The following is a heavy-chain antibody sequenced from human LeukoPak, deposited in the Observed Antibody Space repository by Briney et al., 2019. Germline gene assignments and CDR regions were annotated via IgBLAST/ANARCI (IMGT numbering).Heavy chain of an antibody. V-gene: IGHV3-48*01. J-gene: IGHJ4*02. D-gene: IGHD6-6*01. CDR2: ISSSSSTI. CDR3: ARAMSISPEYRSRRIYFDY. CDR1: GFTFSSYS. Sequence: GGSLRLSCAASGFTFSSYSMNWVRQAPGKGLEWGSYISSSSSTIYYADSVKGRFTISRDNAKNSLYLQMNSLRAEDTAVYYCARAMSISPEYRSRRIYFDYWGQGTLVTVSS.